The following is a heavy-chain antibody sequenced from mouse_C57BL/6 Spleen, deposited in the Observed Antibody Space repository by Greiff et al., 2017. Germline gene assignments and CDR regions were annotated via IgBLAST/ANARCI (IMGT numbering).Heavy chain of an antibody. CDR3: ARGKVGLRREFDY. D-gene: IGHD2-4*01. J-gene: IGHJ2*01. CDR1: GYTFTSYW. V-gene: IGHV1-53*01. CDR2: INPSNGGT. Sequence: QVQLKQPGTELVKPGASVKLSCKASGYTFTSYWMHWVKQRPGQGLEWIGNINPSNGGTNYNEKFKSKATLTVDKSSSTAYMQLSSLTSEDSAVYYCARGKVGLRREFDYWGQGTTLTVSS.